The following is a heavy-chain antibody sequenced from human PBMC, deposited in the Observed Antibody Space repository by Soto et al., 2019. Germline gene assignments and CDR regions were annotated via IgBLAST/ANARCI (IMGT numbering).Heavy chain of an antibody. Sequence: QVQLQESGPGLVKPSGTLSLTCAVSGGSISSSNWWSWVRQPPGKGLVWIGEIYHSGSTNYNPSLKCRVTISVDKSKNQFSLKLSSVTAADTAVYYCARVGIFGVVIEFDLWGRGTLVTVSS. CDR3: ARVGIFGVVIEFDL. D-gene: IGHD3-3*02. V-gene: IGHV4-4*02. J-gene: IGHJ2*01. CDR1: GGSISSSNW. CDR2: IYHSGST.